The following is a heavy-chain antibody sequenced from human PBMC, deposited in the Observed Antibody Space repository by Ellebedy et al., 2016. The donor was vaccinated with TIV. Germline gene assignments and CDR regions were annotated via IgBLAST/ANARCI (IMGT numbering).Heavy chain of an antibody. CDR1: GFSFRSYW. D-gene: IGHD4-17*01. CDR3: ARDGSYGDYLSPTHALEI. V-gene: IGHV3-7*01. J-gene: IGHJ3*02. Sequence: GESLKISCAASGFSFRSYWMTWVRQAPGKGLEWVANINQDGSQKYYVASVKGRFTISRDNAKNSLYLQMTSLRVEDTGVYYCARDGSYGDYLSPTHALEIWGQGTMVIVSS. CDR2: INQDGSQK.